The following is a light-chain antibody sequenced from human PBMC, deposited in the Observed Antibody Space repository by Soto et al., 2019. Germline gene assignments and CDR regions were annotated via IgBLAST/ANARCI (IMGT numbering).Light chain of an antibody. J-gene: IGLJ3*02. CDR3: ATWDDSLNGRV. CDR1: TANIGGNV. Sequence: QSVLTQPPSASGTPGQRVTISCSGTTANIGGNVVNWYHQFPGTAPKLIIYSNNFRPSGVPDRFSGSKSGTSASLAISGLQSEDEADYYCATWDDSLNGRVFGGGTKVTVL. V-gene: IGLV1-44*01. CDR2: SNN.